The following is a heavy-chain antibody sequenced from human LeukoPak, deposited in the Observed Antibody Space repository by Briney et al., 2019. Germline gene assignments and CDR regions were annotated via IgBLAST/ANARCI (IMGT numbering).Heavy chain of an antibody. CDR2: IYYSGST. CDR3: ARASGSYFSYYYYGMDV. V-gene: IGHV4-39*07. CDR1: GGSISSSNYY. D-gene: IGHD1-26*01. J-gene: IGHJ6*02. Sequence: SETLSLTCTVSGGSISSSNYYWGWIRQPPGKGLEWIGNIYYSGSTYYNPSLKSRVTISVDTSKNQFSLKLSSVTAADTAVYYCARASGSYFSYYYYGMDVWGQGTTVTVSS.